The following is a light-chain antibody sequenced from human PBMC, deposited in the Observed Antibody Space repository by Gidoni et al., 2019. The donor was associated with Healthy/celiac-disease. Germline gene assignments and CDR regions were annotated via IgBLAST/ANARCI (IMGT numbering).Light chain of an antibody. CDR1: QDISNY. V-gene: IGKV1-33*01. CDR2: DAS. J-gene: IGKJ2*01. Sequence: DIQMPQSPSSLSASVGDRVTITCQASQDISNYLNWYQQKPGKAPKLLVYDASTLETGVPSRFSGSGSGADFTFTISSLQPEDIATYYCQQYADVPYTFGQGTKLEIK. CDR3: QQYADVPYT.